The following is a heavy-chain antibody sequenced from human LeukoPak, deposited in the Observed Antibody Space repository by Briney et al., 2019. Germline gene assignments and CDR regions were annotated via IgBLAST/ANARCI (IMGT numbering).Heavy chain of an antibody. CDR3: ARDTPHGQLWLD. D-gene: IGHD5-18*01. Sequence: GGSLRLSCAASGFTFSSYWMSWVRQAPGKGLEWVANIMQDGSEKYYVDSVKGRFTISRDNAKNSLYLQMNSLGAEDTAVYYCARDTPHGQLWLDWGQGTLVTVSS. CDR1: GFTFSSYW. V-gene: IGHV3-7*01. CDR2: IMQDGSEK. J-gene: IGHJ4*02.